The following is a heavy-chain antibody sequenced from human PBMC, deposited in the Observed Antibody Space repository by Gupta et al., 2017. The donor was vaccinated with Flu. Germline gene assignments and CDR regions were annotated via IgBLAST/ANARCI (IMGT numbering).Heavy chain of an antibody. CDR2: INEEGSEK. D-gene: IGHD6-13*01. J-gene: IGHJ4*02. V-gene: IGHV3-7*01. CDR1: GFTFRAYW. Sequence: SCAASGFTFRAYWMAWVRQAPGKGLDWVAAINEEGSEKHYLDSAKGRFTISRDNAKNSLFLQMSSLRADDTAMYYCALIASAGRVFWGQGTRVTVSS. CDR3: ALIASAGRVF.